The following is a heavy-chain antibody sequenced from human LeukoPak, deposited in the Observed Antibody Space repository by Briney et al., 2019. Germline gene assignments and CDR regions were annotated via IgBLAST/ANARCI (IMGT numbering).Heavy chain of an antibody. CDR2: IYYSGST. J-gene: IGHJ4*02. V-gene: IGHV4-59*01. CDR1: GGSISSYY. Sequence: PSETLSLTCTVSGGSISSYYWSWIRQPPGKGLEWIGYIYYSGSTNYNPSLKSRVTISVDTSKNQFSLKLSSVTAADTAVYYCARVNLGEFDYWGQGTLVTVSS. D-gene: IGHD3-16*01. CDR3: ARVNLGEFDY.